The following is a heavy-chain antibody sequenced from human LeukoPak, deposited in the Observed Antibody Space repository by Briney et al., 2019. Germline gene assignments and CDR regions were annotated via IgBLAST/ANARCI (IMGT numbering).Heavy chain of an antibody. CDR1: EFTFSSYT. CDR2: ISKTSSYI. V-gene: IGHV3-21*01. D-gene: IGHD5-18*01. Sequence: GGSLRLSCAASEFTFSSYTMNWVRQAPGKGLEWVSSISKTSSYIYYADSVKGRFTLSRDNAKNSLDLQMNSLRAEDTAVYYCARAAYSYGPRGFDYWGQGPLVTVSS. CDR3: ARAAYSYGPRGFDY. J-gene: IGHJ4*02.